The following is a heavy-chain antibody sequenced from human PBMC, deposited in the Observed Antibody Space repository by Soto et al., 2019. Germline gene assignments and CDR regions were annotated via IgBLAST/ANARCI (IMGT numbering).Heavy chain of an antibody. CDR1: GGSISSGGYY. CDR3: ARDHRPYDSSGYYEHWFDP. CDR2: IYYSGST. D-gene: IGHD3-22*01. J-gene: IGHJ5*02. V-gene: IGHV4-31*03. Sequence: SETLSLTCTVSGGSISSGGYYWSWIRQHPGKGLEWIGYIYYSGSTYYNPSLKSRVTISVDTSKNQFSLKLSSVTAADTAVYYCARDHRPYDSSGYYEHWFDPWGQGTLVTVSS.